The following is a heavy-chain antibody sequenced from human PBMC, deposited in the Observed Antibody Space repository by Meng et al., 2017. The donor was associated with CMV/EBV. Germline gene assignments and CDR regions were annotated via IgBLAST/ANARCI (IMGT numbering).Heavy chain of an antibody. V-gene: IGHV4-39*01. Sequence: SETLSLTCTVSGGSIISSSYYWGWIRQPPGKGLEWIGSIYYIGSTYYNPSLKSRVTISVDTSKNQFSLKLSSVTAADTAVYYCARFELYCSGGSCYSGTWYWGQGTLVTVSS. J-gene: IGHJ4*02. CDR1: GGSIISSSYY. CDR3: ARFELYCSGGSCYSGTWY. D-gene: IGHD2-15*01. CDR2: IYYIGST.